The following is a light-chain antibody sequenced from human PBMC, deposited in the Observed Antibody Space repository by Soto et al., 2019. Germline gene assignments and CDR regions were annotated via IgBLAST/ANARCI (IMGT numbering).Light chain of an antibody. Sequence: QSVLTQPPSVSAAPGQKVTISCSRSSSNIGKNYVSWYQQLPGAAPKLLIYDNTRRPSGIPDRFSGSKSGTSATLGITGLQTGDEADYYCGTWDTSLSAGVFGGGTKVTVL. CDR2: DNT. J-gene: IGLJ2*01. CDR3: GTWDTSLSAGV. CDR1: SSNIGKNY. V-gene: IGLV1-51*01.